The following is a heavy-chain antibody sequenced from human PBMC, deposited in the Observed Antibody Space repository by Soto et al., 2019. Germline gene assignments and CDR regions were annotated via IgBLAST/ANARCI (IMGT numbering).Heavy chain of an antibody. CDR3: ARGPPAGLELGTVYAFDI. D-gene: IGHD7-27*01. Sequence: SETLSLTCTVSGGSISSYYWSWIRQPPGKGLEWIGYIYYSGSTNYNPSLKSRVTISVDTSKNQFSLKLSSVTAADTAVYYCARGPPAGLELGTVYAFDIWGQGTMVTVSS. CDR2: IYYSGST. V-gene: IGHV4-59*01. J-gene: IGHJ3*02. CDR1: GGSISSYY.